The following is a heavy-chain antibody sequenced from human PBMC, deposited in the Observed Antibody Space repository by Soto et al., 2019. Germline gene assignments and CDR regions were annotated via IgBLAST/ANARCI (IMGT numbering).Heavy chain of an antibody. D-gene: IGHD1-20*01. CDR3: ARMGMRYTGTWENWFDP. CDR2: INPNSGVK. Sequence: ASVKVSCKASGYIFTDYYVHWVRQAPGQGLEWMGWINPNSGVKNYEQKFQGRVTMTRDTSITTAYMELSRLRSDDTAVYYCARMGMRYTGTWENWFDPWGQGTLVTVSS. J-gene: IGHJ5*02. V-gene: IGHV1-2*02. CDR1: GYIFTDYY.